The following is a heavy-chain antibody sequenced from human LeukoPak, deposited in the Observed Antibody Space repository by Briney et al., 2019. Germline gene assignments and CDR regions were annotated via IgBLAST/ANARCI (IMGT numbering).Heavy chain of an antibody. CDR2: IKQDGSEK. J-gene: IGHJ4*02. CDR1: GFTFSSYW. CDR3: ARVGQQLPKGDFGY. V-gene: IGHV3-7*01. D-gene: IGHD6-13*01. Sequence: GGSLRLSCAASGFTFSSYWMSWVRQAPGKGLEWVANIKQDGSEKYYVDSVKGRFTISRDNAKNSLYLQMNSLRAEDTAVYYCARVGQQLPKGDFGYWGQGTLVTVSS.